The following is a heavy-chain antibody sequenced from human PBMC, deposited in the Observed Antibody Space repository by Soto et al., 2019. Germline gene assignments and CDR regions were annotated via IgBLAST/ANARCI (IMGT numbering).Heavy chain of an antibody. CDR2: ISYDGSNK. CDR3: ARGGAARSAEYFQH. D-gene: IGHD1-26*01. V-gene: IGHV3-30-3*01. Sequence: QVQLVESGGGVVQPGRSLRLSCAASGFTFSSYAMHWVRQAPGKGLEWVAVISYDGSNKYYADSVKGRFTISRDNSKNTLYLQMNSLRAEVTAVYYCARGGAARSAEYFQHWGQGTLVTVSS. J-gene: IGHJ1*01. CDR1: GFTFSSYA.